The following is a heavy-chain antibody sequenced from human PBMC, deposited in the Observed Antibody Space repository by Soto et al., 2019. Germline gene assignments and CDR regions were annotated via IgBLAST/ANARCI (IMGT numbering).Heavy chain of an antibody. CDR2: IWYDGSNK. D-gene: IGHD3-22*01. V-gene: IGHV3-33*01. J-gene: IGHJ4*02. Sequence: PGGSLRLSCAASGFTFSSYGMHWVRQAPGKGLEWVAVIWYDGSNKYYADSVKGRFTISRDNSKNTLYLQMNSLRAEDTAVYYCARGYYYDSSDSSDYWGQGTLVTVYS. CDR3: ARGYYYDSSDSSDY. CDR1: GFTFSSYG.